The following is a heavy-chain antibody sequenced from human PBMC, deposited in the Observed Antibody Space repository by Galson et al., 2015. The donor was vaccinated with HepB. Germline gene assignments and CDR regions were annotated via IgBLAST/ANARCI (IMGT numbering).Heavy chain of an antibody. V-gene: IGHV3-48*02. D-gene: IGHD3-10*01. CDR1: GFTFINYS. Sequence: SLRLSCAASGFTFINYSMNWVRQAPGKGLEWVSYISSGSSTIYYADSVKGRFTISRDNAKNSLYLQMNSLRDEDTAVYYCARNFYGSGSRNWFDPWGQGTLVTVSS. CDR3: ARNFYGSGSRNWFDP. CDR2: ISSGSSTI. J-gene: IGHJ5*02.